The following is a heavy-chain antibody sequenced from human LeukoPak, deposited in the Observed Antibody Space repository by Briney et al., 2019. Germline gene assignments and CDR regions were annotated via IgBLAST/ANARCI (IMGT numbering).Heavy chain of an antibody. D-gene: IGHD3-22*01. CDR3: ASGYYDSSGYYPLDY. Sequence: GASVKVSCKASGYTFTSYGISWVRQAPGQGLEWMGWISAYNGNTNYAQELQGRVTMTTDTSTSTAYMELRSLRSDDTAVYYCASGYYDSSGYYPLDYWGQGTLVTVSS. CDR1: GYTFTSYG. J-gene: IGHJ4*02. CDR2: ISAYNGNT. V-gene: IGHV1-18*01.